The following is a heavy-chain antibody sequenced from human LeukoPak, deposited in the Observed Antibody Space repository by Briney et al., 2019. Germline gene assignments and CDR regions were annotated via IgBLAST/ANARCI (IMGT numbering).Heavy chain of an antibody. CDR2: MSYDGSNE. V-gene: IGHV3-30-3*01. CDR3: AREKYAGYYFDC. J-gene: IGHJ4*02. CDR1: GFSFSQYA. Sequence: PGGSLRLSCTASGFSFSQYAMHWVRQAPGKGLEWVAVMSYDGSNEFYADSVKGRFTISRDNSRNTLYLQMNSLRAEDTAVYYCAREKYAGYYFDCWGQGALVTVSS. D-gene: IGHD2-8*01.